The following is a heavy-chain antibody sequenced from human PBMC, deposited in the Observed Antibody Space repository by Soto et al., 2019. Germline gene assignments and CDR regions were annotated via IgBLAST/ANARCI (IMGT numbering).Heavy chain of an antibody. CDR1: GYTFTGYY. V-gene: IGHV1-2*04. Sequence: ASVKVSCKASGYTFTGYYMHCVRQAPGQGLEWMGWINPNSGGTNYAQKFQGWVTMTRDTSISTAYMELRSLRSDDTAVYYCARHLESPVATAFDYWGQGTLVTVSS. CDR3: ARHLESPVATAFDY. J-gene: IGHJ4*02. CDR2: INPNSGGT. D-gene: IGHD5-12*01.